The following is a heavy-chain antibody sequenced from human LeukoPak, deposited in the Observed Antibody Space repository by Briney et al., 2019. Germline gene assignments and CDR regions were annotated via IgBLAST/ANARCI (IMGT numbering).Heavy chain of an antibody. CDR3: AKGRNEDGDAALNY. CDR1: GFTFTSYA. Sequence: GGSLRLSCAASGFTFTSYAMSWVRQAPGKGLEWVSSISGSGDNTFYADSVKGRFTISRDNSKNTLYLQMNTLRAEDTAAYHCAKGRNEDGDAALNYWGQGTLVTVSS. V-gene: IGHV3-23*01. D-gene: IGHD4-17*01. J-gene: IGHJ4*02. CDR2: ISGSGDNT.